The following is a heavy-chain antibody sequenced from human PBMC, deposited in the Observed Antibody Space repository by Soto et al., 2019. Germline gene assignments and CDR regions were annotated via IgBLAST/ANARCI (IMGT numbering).Heavy chain of an antibody. CDR3: ARSRYTTSSIDY. CDR2: INIDGSST. V-gene: IGHV3-74*01. J-gene: IGHJ4*02. CDR1: AFTFSSYW. Sequence: EVQLVESGGGLVQPGGSLRLSCAASAFTFSSYWMHWVRQAPGKGLVWVSRINIDGSSTSYADSVKGRFTISRDNAKNTLYLQMNNLRAADTAVYHCARSRYTTSSIDYWGQGTLVTASA. D-gene: IGHD6-6*01.